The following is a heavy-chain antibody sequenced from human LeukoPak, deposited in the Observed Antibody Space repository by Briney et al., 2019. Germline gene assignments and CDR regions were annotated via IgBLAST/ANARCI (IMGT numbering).Heavy chain of an antibody. CDR2: ISYDGSNK. CDR3: ARAYYDSSGYPYYFDY. J-gene: IGHJ4*02. CDR1: GFIVSSCY. V-gene: IGHV3-30-3*01. D-gene: IGHD3-22*01. Sequence: GGSLRLSCAASGFIVSSCYMYWVRQAPGKGLEWVAVISYDGSNKYYADSVKGRFTISRDNSKNTLYLQMNSLRAEDTAVYYCARAYYDSSGYPYYFDYWGQGTLVTVSS.